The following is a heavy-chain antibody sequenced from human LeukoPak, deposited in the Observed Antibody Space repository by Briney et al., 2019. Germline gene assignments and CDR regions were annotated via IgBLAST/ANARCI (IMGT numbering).Heavy chain of an antibody. D-gene: IGHD2-2*01. CDR2: FDPKDGET. CDR3: ATDYSLYCSSTSCYFS. CDR1: GYTLTELS. Sequence: ASVKVSCKVSGYTLTELSMHWVRQAPGKGLEWMGGFDPKDGETIYAQKFQGRVTMTEDTSTDTAYMELSSLRSEHTAVYYCATDYSLYCSSTSCYFSWGQGTLVTVSS. J-gene: IGHJ5*02. V-gene: IGHV1-24*01.